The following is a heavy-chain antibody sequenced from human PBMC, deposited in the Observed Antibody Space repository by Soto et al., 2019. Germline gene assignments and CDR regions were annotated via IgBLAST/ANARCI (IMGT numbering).Heavy chain of an antibody. D-gene: IGHD2-8*01. CDR2: IKQDGSEK. CDR3: ANGYCTNGVCFFDD. J-gene: IGHJ4*02. Sequence: GGSLRLSCAASGFTFSSYWMSWVRQAPGKGLEWVANIKQDGSEKYYVDSVKGRFTISRDNAKNPLYLQMNSLRAEDTAVYYCANGYCTNGVCFFDDWGQGTLVTVSS. V-gene: IGHV3-7*05. CDR1: GFTFSSYW.